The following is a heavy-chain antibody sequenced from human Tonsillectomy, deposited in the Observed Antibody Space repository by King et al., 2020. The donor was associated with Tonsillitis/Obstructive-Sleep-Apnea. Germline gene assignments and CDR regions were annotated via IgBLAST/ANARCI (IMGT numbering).Heavy chain of an antibody. CDR3: TTVGDDSSWRSATCLYYFDY. D-gene: IGHD2-21*02. Sequence: NAWMNWVRQAPGKGLEWVGRIKSQTNGGTTHYAAPVQGRFTISRDDSKNTLYLQMNGLKTEDTAVYYCTTVGDDSSWRSATCLYYFDYGGQGTLVTVSS. CDR1: NAW. J-gene: IGHJ4*02. CDR2: IKSQTNGGTT. V-gene: IGHV3-15*01.